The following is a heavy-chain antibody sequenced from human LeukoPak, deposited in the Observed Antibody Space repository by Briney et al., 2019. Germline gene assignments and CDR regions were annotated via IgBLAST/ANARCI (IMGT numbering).Heavy chain of an antibody. CDR1: GGTFSSYA. CDR3: AAYSSSYTRDDY. Sequence: GASVKVSCKASGGTFSSYAISWVRQAPGQGLEWMGGIIPIFGTANCAQKFQGRVTITTDESTSTAYMELSSLRSEDTAVYYCAAYSSSYTRDDYWGQGTLVTVSS. CDR2: IIPIFGTA. V-gene: IGHV1-69*05. D-gene: IGHD6-13*01. J-gene: IGHJ4*02.